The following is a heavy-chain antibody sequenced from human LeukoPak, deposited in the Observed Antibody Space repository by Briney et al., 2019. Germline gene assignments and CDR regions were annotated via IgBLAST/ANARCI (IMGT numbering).Heavy chain of an antibody. D-gene: IGHD3-22*01. V-gene: IGHV4-59*01. CDR3: ARGRGYYDSSGYFH. CDR1: GGPISSYY. J-gene: IGHJ4*02. Sequence: PSETLSLTCTVSGGPISSYYWSWIRQPPGKGLEWIGYIYYSGSTNYNPSLKSRVTIPVDTSKNQFSLKLSSVTAADTAVYYCARGRGYYDSSGYFHWGQGTLVTVSS. CDR2: IYYSGST.